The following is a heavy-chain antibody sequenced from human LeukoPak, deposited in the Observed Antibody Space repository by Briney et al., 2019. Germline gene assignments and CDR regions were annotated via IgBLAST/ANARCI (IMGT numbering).Heavy chain of an antibody. Sequence: ASVKVSCKASGYTFTVYYMHWVRQAPGQGLEWMGWINPNSGGTNYAQKFQGRVTMTRDTSISTAYMELSRLRSDDTAVYYCARDSSRVLWFGELFTAGHYGMDVWGQGTTVTVSS. J-gene: IGHJ6*02. CDR1: GYTFTVYY. V-gene: IGHV1-2*02. D-gene: IGHD3-10*01. CDR2: INPNSGGT. CDR3: ARDSSRVLWFGELFTAGHYGMDV.